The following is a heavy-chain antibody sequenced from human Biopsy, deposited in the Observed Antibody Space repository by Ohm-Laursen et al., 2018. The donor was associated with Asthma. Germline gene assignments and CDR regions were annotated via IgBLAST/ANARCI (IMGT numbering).Heavy chain of an antibody. Sequence: SDTLSLTCTVSYGSITRGGYYWTWIRQHPGKGLEWIGIIYYSGSTYYNPSLKSRVSISIDTSKNQFSLKLSSVTAADTAVYYCARAQDYYDSRGYYRSFDYWGQGTLVTVSS. D-gene: IGHD3-22*01. CDR3: ARAQDYYDSRGYYRSFDY. CDR1: YGSITRGGYY. CDR2: IYYSGST. J-gene: IGHJ4*02. V-gene: IGHV4-31*03.